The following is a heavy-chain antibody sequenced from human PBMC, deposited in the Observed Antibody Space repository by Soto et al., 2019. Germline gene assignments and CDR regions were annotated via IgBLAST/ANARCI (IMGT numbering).Heavy chain of an antibody. CDR1: GAYISDFS. V-gene: IGHV4-4*07. J-gene: IGHJ1*01. Sequence: QVQQLESGPGLVKPWDTLSLTCTVSGAYISDFSWSWIRQPAGKGLEWIGRITANGNTQYNPSFRSRGTMSMDTSRNQFSLNLQSATAADTALYYCARESGENWTYEAHWGQGTLVTVSS. D-gene: IGHD1-7*01. CDR2: ITANGNT. CDR3: ARESGENWTYEAH.